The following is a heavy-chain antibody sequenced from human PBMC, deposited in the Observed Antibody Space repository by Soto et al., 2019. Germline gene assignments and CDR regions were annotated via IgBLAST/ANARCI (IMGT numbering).Heavy chain of an antibody. Sequence: PTLVNPTQTLTLTCTFSGFSLSTSGVGVGWIRQPPGKALEWLALIYWDDDKRFSPSLESRLAITKDTAKNQVVLTMTHMDPVDTGTHYCAHRPGFSMSFDYWGQGAQVTVSS. CDR1: GFSLSTSGVG. CDR2: IYWDDDK. J-gene: IGHJ4*02. D-gene: IGHD3-22*01. CDR3: AHRPGFSMSFDY. V-gene: IGHV2-5*02.